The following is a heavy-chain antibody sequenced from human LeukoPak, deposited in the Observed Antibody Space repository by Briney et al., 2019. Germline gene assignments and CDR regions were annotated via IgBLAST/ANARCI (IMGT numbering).Heavy chain of an antibody. Sequence: SVTVSCKASVYTFNDYYIHWVRQPPGQGLEWMGWINPNSGGTKLAQNFQGRVTLTRDTSISTAYMEVSRLSSDDTAVYYCARGSVGAPRAADYWGQEPPLTVSS. J-gene: IGHJ4*02. V-gene: IGHV1-2*02. CDR2: INPNSGGT. D-gene: IGHD1-26*01. CDR1: VYTFNDYY. CDR3: ARGSVGAPRAADY.